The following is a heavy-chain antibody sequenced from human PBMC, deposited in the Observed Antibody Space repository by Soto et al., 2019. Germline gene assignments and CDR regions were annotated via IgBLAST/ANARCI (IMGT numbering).Heavy chain of an antibody. CDR1: GFTFSSYW. D-gene: IGHD2-15*01. CDR2: INSDGSST. V-gene: IGHV3-74*01. Sequence: EVQLVESGGGLVQPGLSLRLFCAASGFTFSSYWMHWVRQAPGKGLLWVSRINSDGSSTSYADPVKGRGTISRDNAKNALYPQMNSLRAEDTAVYDCVRTRLVVAAATREYYWCQGTLVTVSS. CDR3: VRTRLVVAAATREYY. J-gene: IGHJ4*02.